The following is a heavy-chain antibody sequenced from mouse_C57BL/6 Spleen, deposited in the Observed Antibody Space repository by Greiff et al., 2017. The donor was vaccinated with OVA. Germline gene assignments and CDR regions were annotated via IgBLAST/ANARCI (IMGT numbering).Heavy chain of an antibody. CDR3: ARKGYFDV. CDR2: IWSGGST. V-gene: IGHV2-2*01. J-gene: IGHJ1*03. Sequence: VKLMESGPGLVQPSQSLSITCTVSGFSLTSYGVHWVRQSPGTGLEWLGVIWSGGSTDYNAAFISRLSISKDNSKSQVFFKMNSLQADDTAIYYCARKGYFDVWGTGTTVTVSS. CDR1: GFSLTSYG.